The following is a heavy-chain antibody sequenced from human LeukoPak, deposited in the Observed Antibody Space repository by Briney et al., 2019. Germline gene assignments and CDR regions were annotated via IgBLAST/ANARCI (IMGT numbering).Heavy chain of an antibody. CDR2: INPSGGST. Sequence: ASVKVSCKASGYTFTNYYMHWVRQAPGQGLEWMGIINPSGGSTIYAQRFQGRVTMTRDTSTSTVYMELSSLRSEDTAVYYCARNLWFEELSWSKPSYYYYMDVWGKGTTVTISS. V-gene: IGHV1-46*01. CDR3: ARNLWFEELSWSKPSYYYYMDV. D-gene: IGHD3-10*01. CDR1: GYTFTNYY. J-gene: IGHJ6*03.